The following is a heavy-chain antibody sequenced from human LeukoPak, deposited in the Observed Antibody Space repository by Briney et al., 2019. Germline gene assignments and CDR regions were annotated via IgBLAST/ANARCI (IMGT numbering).Heavy chain of an antibody. D-gene: IGHD2-2*01. CDR3: ASGDIVVVPAAPRYYYYYMDV. CDR1: GGTFSSYA. Sequence: SVKVSCKASGGTFSSYAISWVRQAPGQGLEWMGRIIPIFGTANYAQKFQGRVTITTDESTSTAYMELSSLRSEDTAVYYCASGDIVVVPAAPRYYYYYMDVWGKGTTVTVSS. V-gene: IGHV1-69*05. J-gene: IGHJ6*03. CDR2: IIPIFGTA.